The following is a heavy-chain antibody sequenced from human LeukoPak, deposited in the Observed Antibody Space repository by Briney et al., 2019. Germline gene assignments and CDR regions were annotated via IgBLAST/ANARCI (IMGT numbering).Heavy chain of an antibody. Sequence: GGSLRLSCAASGFTFSGYGMHWVRQAPGKGLEWVAFIRYDGSNKYYGDSVKGRFTISRDNSRNTLYLQMNSLRAEDTAVYYCARAGFREWLVQYFQHWGQGTLVTVSS. D-gene: IGHD6-19*01. CDR2: IRYDGSNK. CDR3: ARAGFREWLVQYFQH. V-gene: IGHV3-30*02. J-gene: IGHJ1*01. CDR1: GFTFSGYG.